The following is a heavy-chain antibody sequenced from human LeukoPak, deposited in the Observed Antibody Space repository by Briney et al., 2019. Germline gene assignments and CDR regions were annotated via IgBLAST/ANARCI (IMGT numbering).Heavy chain of an antibody. CDR2: IYYSGST. CDR1: GGSISSYY. CDR3: ASGPTTGYSYVY. J-gene: IGHJ4*02. Sequence: SETLSLTCTVSGGSISSYYWSGIRQPPGKGLEWMGYIYYSGSTNYTPSLKSRVTISIDTSRNQFSLKLSSVTAADTAIYYSASGPTTGYSYVYWGQGTLVTVSS. V-gene: IGHV4-59*13. D-gene: IGHD5-18*01.